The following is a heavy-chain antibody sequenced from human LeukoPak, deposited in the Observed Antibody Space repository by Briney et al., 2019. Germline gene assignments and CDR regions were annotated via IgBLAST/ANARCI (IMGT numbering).Heavy chain of an antibody. CDR2: IIPIFGTA. D-gene: IGHD5-18*01. J-gene: IGHJ3*02. CDR1: GGTFSSYA. Sequence: ASVTVSCKASGGTFSSYAISWVRQAPGQGLEWMGGIIPIFGTANYAQKFQGRVTITADESTSTAYMELSSLRSEDTAVYYCARNPIPQGELDYSYAENDAFDIWGQGTMVTVSS. V-gene: IGHV1-69*13. CDR3: ARNPIPQGELDYSYAENDAFDI.